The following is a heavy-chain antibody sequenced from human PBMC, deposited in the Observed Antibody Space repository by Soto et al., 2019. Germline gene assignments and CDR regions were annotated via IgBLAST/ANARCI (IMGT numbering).Heavy chain of an antibody. D-gene: IGHD3-9*01. CDR1: GFTFSDYA. CDR2: ISSDGSNK. Sequence: QVQLVDSGGGVVQPGRSLRLSCAASGFTFSDYAMHWVRQAPGKGLEWVVLISSDGSNKFYADSVKGRFTISRDNSKKMVSLQINSLRADDTAVYYCARGVGYDPLTGPNDAFDIWGQGTMVTVSS. J-gene: IGHJ3*02. CDR3: ARGVGYDPLTGPNDAFDI. V-gene: IGHV3-30-3*01.